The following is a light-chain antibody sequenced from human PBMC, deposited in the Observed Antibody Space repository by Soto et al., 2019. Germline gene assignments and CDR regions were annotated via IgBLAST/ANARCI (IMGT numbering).Light chain of an antibody. CDR3: QQYVTTPRT. Sequence: EIVLTQSPGILSLSPGARATLSCRASQTVAYTSLAWYQQRPGQAPRLLIYGTSTRATGTPDRFIGSGSGTDLTLTFSRVEPEGFAVYYCQQYVTTPRTFGQGTKVE. CDR1: QTVAYTS. V-gene: IGKV3-20*01. J-gene: IGKJ1*01. CDR2: GTS.